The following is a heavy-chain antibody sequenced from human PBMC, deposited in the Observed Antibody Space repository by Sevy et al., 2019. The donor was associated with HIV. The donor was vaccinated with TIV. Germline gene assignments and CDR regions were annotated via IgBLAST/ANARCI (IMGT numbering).Heavy chain of an antibody. D-gene: IGHD3-22*01. CDR1: GFTFGDYA. Sequence: GVSLKISCTASGFTFGDYAMSWFRQAPGKGLEWGGFIRNKAYGGTTEYAAYVKGRFTISRDDSKIIAYLQMNSLKTEDTAVYYCTRAGITMIVVVPFDYWGQGTLVTVSS. V-gene: IGHV3-49*03. J-gene: IGHJ4*02. CDR3: TRAGITMIVVVPFDY. CDR2: IRNKAYGGTT.